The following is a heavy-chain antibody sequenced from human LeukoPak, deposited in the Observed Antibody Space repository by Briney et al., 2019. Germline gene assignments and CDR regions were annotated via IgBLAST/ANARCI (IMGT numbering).Heavy chain of an antibody. CDR1: GFTFSNYA. Sequence: GGSLRLSCAASGFTFSNYAMSWVRQAPGKGLEWVSAITGGGSGIYYADSMKSRFTTSRDNSKNTLYLQINSLRAEDTAVYYCAKWGDYDVLTGYYVSDYWGQGTLVTVSS. J-gene: IGHJ4*02. CDR3: AKWGDYDVLTGYYVSDY. V-gene: IGHV3-23*01. CDR2: ITGGGSGI. D-gene: IGHD3-9*01.